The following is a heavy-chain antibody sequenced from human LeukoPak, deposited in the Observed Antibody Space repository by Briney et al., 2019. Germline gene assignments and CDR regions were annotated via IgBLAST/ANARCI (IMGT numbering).Heavy chain of an antibody. J-gene: IGHJ6*03. V-gene: IGHV3-23*01. Sequence: GGSLRLSCAASGFTFSDYGMSWVRQAPGKGLEWVSSISSTGGTSYYADSVKGRFTISRDNSKNTLFLQVNSLRAEDTAIYYCAKNGDRGAYCSGGSCYPYYYYYMDVWGKGTTVTIPS. CDR3: AKNGDRGAYCSGGSCYPYYYYYMDV. CDR2: ISSTGGTS. CDR1: GFTFSDYG. D-gene: IGHD2-15*01.